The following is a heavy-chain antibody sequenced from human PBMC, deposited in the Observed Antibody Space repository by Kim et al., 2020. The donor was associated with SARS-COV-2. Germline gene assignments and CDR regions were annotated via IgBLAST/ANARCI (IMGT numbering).Heavy chain of an antibody. Sequence: GGSLRLSCAASGFTFSSYSMNWVRQAPGKGLEWVSSISSSSSYIHYADSVKGRFTISRDNAKNSLYLQMNSLRAEDTAVYYCARGRAGLHYWGQGTLVTVAS. CDR2: ISSSSSYI. J-gene: IGHJ4*02. V-gene: IGHV3-21*01. CDR1: GFTFSSYS. CDR3: ARGRAGLHY.